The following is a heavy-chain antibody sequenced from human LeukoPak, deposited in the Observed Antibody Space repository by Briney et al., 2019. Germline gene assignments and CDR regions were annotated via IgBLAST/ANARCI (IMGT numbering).Heavy chain of an antibody. CDR3: TTDEDWNYARKDV. J-gene: IGHJ6*02. CDR2: TVSEIDGGTT. CDR1: GFTFSSYA. V-gene: IGHV3-15*04. Sequence: GGSLRLSCAASGFTFSSYAMSWVRQVPGKGLEWVGQTVSEIDGGTTDYATPVKGRFTISRDDSKSTLYLQMNSLKIEDTAVYYCTTDEDWNYARKDVWGQGATVIVSS. D-gene: IGHD1-7*01.